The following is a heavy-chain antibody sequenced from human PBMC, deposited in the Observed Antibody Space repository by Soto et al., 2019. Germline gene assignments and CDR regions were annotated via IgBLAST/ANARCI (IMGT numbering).Heavy chain of an antibody. CDR2: TITIFGTA. CDR3: TRDVICESGYCSGSCCYSDHYLGMDV. CDR1: GGTFSSYA. V-gene: IGHV1-69*01. D-gene: IGHD2-15*01. J-gene: IGHJ6*02. Sequence: QVQLVQSGAEVKKPGSSVKVSCKASGGTFSSYASSWVRQAPGQGLEWMGGTITIFGTANYAQKFQGRVMSSADESTSNAYMELFSLKSEDTDVYSRTRDVICESGYCSGSCCYSDHYLGMDVWGQGNTVTVAS.